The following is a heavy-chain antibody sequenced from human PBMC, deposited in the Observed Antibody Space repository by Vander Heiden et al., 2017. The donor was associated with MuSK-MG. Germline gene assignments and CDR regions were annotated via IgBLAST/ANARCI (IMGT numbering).Heavy chain of an antibody. J-gene: IGHJ2*01. Sequence: QLQLQESGSGLVKPSETLSLNCNIPGGHFVSQAYHRGGNRKHPGKGVEWIGTTLHLGTTHYNSSLQSRVSMYIDTSKNQFSLNLTSVTAADTAIYYCARRFYNSNFYSWYFDLWGRGTLVTVSS. D-gene: IGHD4-4*01. CDR1: GGHFVSQAYH. V-gene: IGHV4-39*01. CDR2: TLHLGTT. CDR3: ARRFYNSNFYSWYFDL.